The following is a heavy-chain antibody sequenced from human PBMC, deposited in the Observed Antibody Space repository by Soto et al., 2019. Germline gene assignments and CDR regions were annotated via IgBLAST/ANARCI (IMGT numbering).Heavy chain of an antibody. CDR3: AKVLKAVAGTYDY. D-gene: IGHD6-19*01. J-gene: IGHJ4*01. CDR2: ISGSGDYT. CDR1: GFTFSIYA. V-gene: IGHV3-23*01. Sequence: EVQLLESGGGLVQPGGSLRLSCAASGFTFSIYAMSWVRQAPGKGREWVSAISGSGDYTYYADSVKGRFAISRDNSKNTLYLQMNSLRAEDTAVYYCAKVLKAVAGTYDYWGQGTLVTVSS.